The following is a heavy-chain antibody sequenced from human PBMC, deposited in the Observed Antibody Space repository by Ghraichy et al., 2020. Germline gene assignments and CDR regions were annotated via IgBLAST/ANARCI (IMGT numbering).Heavy chain of an antibody. Sequence: SLNISCAASGFTFSDYYMAWIHQAPGRELEWFAYISTSSLYTNYAVSVKGRFTVSRDNAQSSLYLQMHGLRVDDTAVYYCARVTASGRYQFDYWGQGTLVTVSA. J-gene: IGHJ4*02. CDR3: ARVTASGRYQFDY. V-gene: IGHV3-11*06. CDR1: GFTFSDYY. D-gene: IGHD1-26*01. CDR2: ISTSSLYT.